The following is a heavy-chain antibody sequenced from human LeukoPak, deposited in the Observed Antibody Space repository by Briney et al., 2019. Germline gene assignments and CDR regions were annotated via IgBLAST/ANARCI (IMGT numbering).Heavy chain of an antibody. J-gene: IGHJ4*02. D-gene: IGHD3-10*01. CDR1: GYAFTSYG. V-gene: IGHV1-18*01. CDR2: ISTYNGNT. CDR3: ARAEDGSGSSDY. Sequence: ASVKVSCKASGYAFTSYGISWVRQAPGQGLEWMGWISTYNGNTNYAQKLQGRVTMTTDTSTSTAYMELRSLRSDDTAVYYCARAEDGSGSSDYWGQGTLVTVSS.